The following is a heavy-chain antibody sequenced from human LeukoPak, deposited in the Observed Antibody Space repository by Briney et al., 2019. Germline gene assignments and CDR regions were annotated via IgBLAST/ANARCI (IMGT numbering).Heavy chain of an antibody. J-gene: IGHJ5*02. CDR2: ISSSSSYI. D-gene: IGHD6-19*01. V-gene: IGHV3-21*01. CDR1: GFTFSSYS. CDR3: ARVNSSGPNWFDP. Sequence: GGSLRLSCAASGFTFSSYSMNWVRQAPGKGLEWVSSISSSSSYIYYADSVKGRFTISRDNVKNSLYLQMNSLRAEDTAVYYCARVNSSGPNWFDPWGQGTLVTVSS.